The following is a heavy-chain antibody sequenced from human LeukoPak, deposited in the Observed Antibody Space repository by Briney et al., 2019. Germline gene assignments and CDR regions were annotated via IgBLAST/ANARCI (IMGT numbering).Heavy chain of an antibody. V-gene: IGHV3-21*01. CDR3: ARDKAGYGYFDY. CDR1: GFTFDDRG. Sequence: PGGSLRLSCAASGFTFDDRGMSWVRQAPGKGLEWVSSISSSSSYIYYADSVKGRFTISRDNAKNSLYLQMNSLRAEDTAVYYCARDKAGYGYFDYWGQGTLVTVSS. D-gene: IGHD5-18*01. J-gene: IGHJ4*02. CDR2: ISSSSSYI.